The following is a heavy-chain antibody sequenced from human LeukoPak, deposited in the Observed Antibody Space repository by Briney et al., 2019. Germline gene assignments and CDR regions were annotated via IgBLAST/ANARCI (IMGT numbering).Heavy chain of an antibody. CDR3: ARDLFGAWTWDY. CDR1: GYTFTSCL. Sequence: ASEKVSCKTSGYTFTSCLIHWIRQAPGQGFEWVAKIHPGDGDRDYAQRFQGRVTMASDSSTTTVYMVLTGLTSEDTAVYYCARDLFGAWTWDYWGQGTLITVSS. J-gene: IGHJ4*02. V-gene: IGHV1-46*01. CDR2: IHPGDGDR. D-gene: IGHD2-21*02.